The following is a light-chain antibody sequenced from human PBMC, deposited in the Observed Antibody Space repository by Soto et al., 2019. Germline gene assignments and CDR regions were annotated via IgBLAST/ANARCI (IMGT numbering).Light chain of an antibody. J-gene: IGKJ4*01. CDR3: QQYGDWPGA. CDR1: QSVGSK. CDR2: DAS. V-gene: IGKV3D-15*01. Sequence: EIVMTQSPPTLSVSPGERATLSCRASQSVGSKLAWYQQRPGQAPRLLIYDASNRATGIPARFCGSGSGTEFSLTISSLQSEDFAVYSCQQYGDWPGAFGGGTKVEIK.